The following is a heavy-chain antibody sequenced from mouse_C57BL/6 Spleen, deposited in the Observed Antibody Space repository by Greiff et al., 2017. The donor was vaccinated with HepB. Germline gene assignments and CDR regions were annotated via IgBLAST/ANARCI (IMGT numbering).Heavy chain of an antibody. CDR2: INPNNGGT. V-gene: IGHV1-22*01. CDR3: AGEDGNLAWFAY. D-gene: IGHD2-1*01. J-gene: IGHJ3*01. CDR1: GYTFTDYN. Sequence: EVQLQQSGPELVKPGASVKMSCKASGYTFTDYNMHWVKQSHGKSLEWIGYINPNNGGTSYNQKFKGKATLTVNMSSSTAYMELRSLTSEDSAVYDCAGEDGNLAWFAYWGQGNLVTVSA.